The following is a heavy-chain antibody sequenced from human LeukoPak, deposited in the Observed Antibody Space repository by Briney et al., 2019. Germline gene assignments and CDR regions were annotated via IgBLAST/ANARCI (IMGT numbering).Heavy chain of an antibody. CDR3: ARGRKVKGSSWYYFDY. J-gene: IGHJ4*02. V-gene: IGHV4-59*01. CDR2: IYYTGST. Sequence: PSETLSLTCTVSGGSISSYYWSWIRQPPGKGLEWIGYIYYTGSTYYNPSLEGRVTISVDTSRNHFSVKLNSVTAADTAVYYCARGRKVKGSSWYYFDYWGQGTLVTVSS. D-gene: IGHD6-13*01. CDR1: GGSISSYY.